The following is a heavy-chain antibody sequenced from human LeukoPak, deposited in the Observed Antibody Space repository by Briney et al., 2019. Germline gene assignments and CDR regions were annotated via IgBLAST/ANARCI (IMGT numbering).Heavy chain of an antibody. CDR3: AREGRYFFDY. D-gene: IGHD3-9*01. Sequence: GGTLRLSCVASGFTFSSHGMNWVRQAPGKGLEWVSYISGSGSTIYCADSVKGRFTISRDNAKNSLYLQMNSLRAEDTAVYYCAREGRYFFDYWGQGTLVTVSS. CDR1: GFTFSSHG. J-gene: IGHJ4*02. CDR2: ISGSGSTI. V-gene: IGHV3-48*04.